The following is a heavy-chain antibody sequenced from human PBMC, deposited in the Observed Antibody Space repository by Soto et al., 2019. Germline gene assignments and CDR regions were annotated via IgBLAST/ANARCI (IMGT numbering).Heavy chain of an antibody. CDR3: ASSIRLAGDY. CDR2: INAGNGNT. Sequence: QVQLVQSGAEVKKTGASVKVSCKASGYTFTSYAMHWVRQAPGQRLDWMGWINAGNGNTKYSQKFQGRVTSTRDTSASRGYMELSSLRSEDTAVYYCASSIRLAGDYGGQGTLVTVSS. V-gene: IGHV1-3*01. CDR1: GYTFTSYA. J-gene: IGHJ4*02.